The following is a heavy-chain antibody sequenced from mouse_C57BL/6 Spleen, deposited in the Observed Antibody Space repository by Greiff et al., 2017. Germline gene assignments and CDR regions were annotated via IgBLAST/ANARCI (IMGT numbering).Heavy chain of an antibody. V-gene: IGHV3-6*01. CDR3: ACQGWNFYFDY. J-gene: IGHJ2*01. Sequence: EVKLMESGPGLVKPSQSLSLTCSVTGYSITSGYYWNWIRQFPGNKLEWMGYISYDGSNNYNPSLKNRISITRDTSKNQFFLKLNSVTTEDTATYYCACQGWNFYFDYWGQGTTLTVSS. CDR2: ISYDGSN. D-gene: IGHD1-1*02. CDR1: GYSITSGYY.